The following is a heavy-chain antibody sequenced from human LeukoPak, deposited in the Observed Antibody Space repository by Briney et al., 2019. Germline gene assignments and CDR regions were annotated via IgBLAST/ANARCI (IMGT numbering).Heavy chain of an antibody. CDR1: GFTFSSYA. CDR2: IYSGGST. CDR3: ARDLYFQH. Sequence: GGSLRLSCAASGFTFSSYAMSWVRQAPGKGLEWVSVIYSGGSTYYADSVKGRFTISRDNSKNTLYLQMNSLRAEDTAVYYCARDLYFQHWGQGTLVTVSS. J-gene: IGHJ1*01. V-gene: IGHV3-53*01.